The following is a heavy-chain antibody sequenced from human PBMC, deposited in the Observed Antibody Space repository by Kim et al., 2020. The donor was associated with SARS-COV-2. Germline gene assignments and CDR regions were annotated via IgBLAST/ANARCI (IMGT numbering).Heavy chain of an antibody. D-gene: IGHD4-4*01. CDR1: GFTFSIYA. CDR2: ISGSGGTR. V-gene: IGHV3-23*01. Sequence: GGSLRLSCAASGFTFSIYAMNWVRQAPGKGLEWVSGISGSGGTRYYADSVKGRFTISRDHSKNALYLQINSLRAEDTALYHCARRRPPISNNYYGMDVWG. J-gene: IGHJ6*01. CDR3: ARRRPPISNNYYGMDV.